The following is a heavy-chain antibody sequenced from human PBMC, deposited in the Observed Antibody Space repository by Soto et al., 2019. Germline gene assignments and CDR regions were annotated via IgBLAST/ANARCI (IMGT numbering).Heavy chain of an antibody. CDR3: ARGVMIAAITSFDP. CDR1: GGSISSGGYY. CDR2: IYYSGST. D-gene: IGHD3-22*01. V-gene: IGHV4-31*03. Sequence: QVQLQESGPGLVKPSQTLSLTCTVSGGSISSGGYYWSWIRQHPGKGLEWIGYIYYSGSTYYNPSLKSRVTISVDTSKNQFSLKLSSVTAADTALYYCARGVMIAAITSFDPWGQGTLVTVSS. J-gene: IGHJ5*02.